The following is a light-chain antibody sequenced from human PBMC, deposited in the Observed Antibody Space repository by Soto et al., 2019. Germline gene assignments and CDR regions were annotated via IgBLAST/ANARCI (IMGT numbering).Light chain of an antibody. CDR2: DAS. CDR1: QSISSW. J-gene: IGKJ1*01. V-gene: IGKV1-5*01. Sequence: DIQMSQSPSTLSASVGDRVTITCRASQSISSWLAWYQQKPGKAPKLLIYDASSLESGVPSRFSGSGSGTAFTLPIRSLHPADFAPYYCQQYNSYSWPFGQGTKVDIK. CDR3: QQYNSYSWP.